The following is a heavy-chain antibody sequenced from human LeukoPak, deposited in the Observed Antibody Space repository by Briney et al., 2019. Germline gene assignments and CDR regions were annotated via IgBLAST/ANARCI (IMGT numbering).Heavy chain of an antibody. V-gene: IGHV3-48*01. CDR2: ISSSSSTI. J-gene: IGHJ4*02. CDR3: ARAYDSSGYYYSY. Sequence: PGGSLRLSCAASGFTFSSHSMNWVRQAPGKGLEWVSYISSSSSTIYYADSVKGRFTISRDNAKNSLYLQMNSLRAEDTAVYYCARAYDSSGYYYSYWGQGTLVTVSS. D-gene: IGHD3-22*01. CDR1: GFTFSSHS.